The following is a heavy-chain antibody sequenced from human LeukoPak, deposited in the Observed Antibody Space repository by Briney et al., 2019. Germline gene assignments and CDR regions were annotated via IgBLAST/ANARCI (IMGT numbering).Heavy chain of an antibody. CDR1: GFTFSSYS. CDR3: ARDGGPIVPAAPSFDY. Sequence: GGSLRLPCAASGFTFSSYSMNWVRQAPGKGLEWVSSISSSSSYIYYADSVKGRFTISRDNAKNSLYLQMNSLRAEDTAVYYCARDGGPIVPAAPSFDYWGQGTLVTVSS. V-gene: IGHV3-21*01. J-gene: IGHJ4*02. D-gene: IGHD2-2*01. CDR2: ISSSSSYI.